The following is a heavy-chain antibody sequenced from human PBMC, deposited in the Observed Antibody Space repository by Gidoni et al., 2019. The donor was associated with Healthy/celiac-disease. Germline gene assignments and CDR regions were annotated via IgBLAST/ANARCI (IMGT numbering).Heavy chain of an antibody. V-gene: IGHV3-21*01. CDR2: ISSSSSYI. J-gene: IGHJ4*02. CDR3: ARAYSGSYYGLCDY. D-gene: IGHD1-26*01. Sequence: EVQLVESGGGLVKPGGSLRLSCAASGFTFSSYSMNWVRQAPGKGLEWVSSISSSSSYIYYADSVKGRFTISRDNAKNSLYLQMNSLRAEDTAVYYCARAYSGSYYGLCDYWGQGTLVTVSS. CDR1: GFTFSSYS.